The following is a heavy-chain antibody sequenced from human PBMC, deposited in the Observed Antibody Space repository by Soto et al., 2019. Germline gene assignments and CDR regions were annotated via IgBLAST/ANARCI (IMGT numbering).Heavy chain of an antibody. CDR2: ISGSGGST. D-gene: IGHD3-22*01. J-gene: IGHJ4*02. CDR3: AKVRYTVSALVVPDY. Sequence: PWWSLRLSCSASVFTCSSYAMSWFRQAPGKGLEWVSAISGSGGSTYYADSVKGRFTISRDNSKNTLYLQMNSLRAEDTAVYYCAKVRYTVSALVVPDYWGQGTLVTVSS. CDR1: VFTCSSYA. V-gene: IGHV3-23*01.